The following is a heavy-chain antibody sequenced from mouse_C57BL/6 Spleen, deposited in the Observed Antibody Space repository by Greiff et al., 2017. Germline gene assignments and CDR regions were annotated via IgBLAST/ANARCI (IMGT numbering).Heavy chain of an antibody. CDR3: ARGGSNYLYWYFDV. J-gene: IGHJ1*03. V-gene: IGHV1-63*01. D-gene: IGHD2-5*01. Sequence: QVQLQQSGAELVRPGTSVKMSCKASGYTFTNYWIGWAKQRPGHGLEWIGDIYPGGGYTNYNEKFKCKATLTADKSSSTAYMQFSSLTSEDAAIYYCARGGSNYLYWYFDVWGTGTTVTVSS. CDR2: IYPGGGYT. CDR1: GYTFTNYW.